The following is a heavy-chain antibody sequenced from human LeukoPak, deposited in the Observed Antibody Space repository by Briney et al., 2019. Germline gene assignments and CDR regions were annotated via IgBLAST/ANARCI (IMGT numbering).Heavy chain of an antibody. V-gene: IGHV4-31*03. Sequence: SETLSLTSTVSGGSISSGGYYWSWIRQHPGKGLEWIGYIYYSGSTYYNPSLKSRATISVDMSKNQFSLKLSSVTAADTAVYYCARDPGGRNWFDPWGLGTLVTVSS. CDR1: GGSISSGGYY. D-gene: IGHD3-10*01. CDR2: IYYSGST. J-gene: IGHJ5*02. CDR3: ARDPGGRNWFDP.